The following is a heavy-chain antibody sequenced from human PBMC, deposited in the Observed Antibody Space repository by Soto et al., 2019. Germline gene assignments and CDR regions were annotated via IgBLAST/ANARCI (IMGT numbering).Heavy chain of an antibody. CDR2: IIPIFGTA. V-gene: IGHV1-69*13. CDR3: ARDPVQLERRTRHYYYYGMDV. J-gene: IGHJ6*02. Sequence: ASVKVSCKASGGTFSSYAISWVRQAPGQGLEWMGGIIPIFGTANYAQKFQGRVTITADESTSTAYMELSSLRSEDTAVYYCARDPVQLERRTRHYYYYGMDVWGQGTTVTVSS. CDR1: GGTFSSYA. D-gene: IGHD1-1*01.